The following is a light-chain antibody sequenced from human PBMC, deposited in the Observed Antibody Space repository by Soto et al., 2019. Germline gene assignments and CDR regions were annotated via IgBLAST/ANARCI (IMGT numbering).Light chain of an antibody. CDR3: GTWDSSLSAVV. J-gene: IGLJ2*01. V-gene: IGLV1-51*01. CDR2: DNN. Sequence: QSVLTQPPSVSAAPGQKVTISCSGSSSNIGNNYLSWYQQFPGTAPKLLIYDNNKRPSGIPDRFSGSKSGTSATLDITGLQTGDEADYYCGTWDSSLSAVVFGGGTKVTVL. CDR1: SSNIGNNY.